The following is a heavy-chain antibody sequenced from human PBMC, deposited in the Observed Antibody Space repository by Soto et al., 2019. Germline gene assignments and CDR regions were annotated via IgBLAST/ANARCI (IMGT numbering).Heavy chain of an antibody. V-gene: IGHV1-69*13. CDR1: GGTFSSYA. CDR3: ARDSFVVVTAAIRFSAAAPQAFDI. D-gene: IGHD2-2*01. CDR2: IIPIFGTA. Sequence: GASVKVSCKASGGTFSSYAISWVRQAPGQGLEWMGGIIPIFGTANYAQKFQGRVTITADESTSTAYMELSSLRSEDTAVYYCARDSFVVVTAAIRFSAAAPQAFDIWGQGTMVTVSS. J-gene: IGHJ3*02.